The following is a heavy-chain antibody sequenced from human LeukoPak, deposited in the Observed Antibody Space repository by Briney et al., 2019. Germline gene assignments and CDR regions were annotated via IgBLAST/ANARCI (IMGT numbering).Heavy chain of an antibody. CDR2: ISSSSSYI. D-gene: IGHD5-24*01. V-gene: IGHV3-21*01. Sequence: GGPLRLSCAASGFTFSSYSMNWVRQAPGKGLEWVSSISSSSSYIYYADSVKGRFTISRDNAKNSLYLQMNSLRAEDTAVYYCARGSGDNYDQWGFDPWGQGTLVTVSS. CDR1: GFTFSSYS. CDR3: ARGSGDNYDQWGFDP. J-gene: IGHJ5*02.